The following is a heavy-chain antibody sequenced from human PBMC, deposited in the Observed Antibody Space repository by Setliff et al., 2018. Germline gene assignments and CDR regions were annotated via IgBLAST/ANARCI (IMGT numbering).Heavy chain of an antibody. Sequence: PSETLSLTCAVQGGPFSGYYWSWIRQPPGKGLESIGDINHSGGTNYNPSLKSRVTVSIDTSKNHFSLKLSSVTAADTAVHYCARAIVGLAASGRGYYFDYWGQGSLVTVSS. CDR1: GGPFSGYY. J-gene: IGHJ4*02. CDR2: INHSGGT. D-gene: IGHD6-13*01. CDR3: ARAIVGLAASGRGYYFDY. V-gene: IGHV4-34*10.